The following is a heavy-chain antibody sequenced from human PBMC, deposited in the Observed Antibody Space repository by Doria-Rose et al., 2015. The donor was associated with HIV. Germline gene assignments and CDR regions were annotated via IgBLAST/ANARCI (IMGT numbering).Heavy chain of an antibody. J-gene: IGHJ4*02. CDR2: IFSDDER. CDR3: ARIKSSRWYHKYYFDF. V-gene: IGHV2-26*01. Sequence: SGPMLVKPTETLTLTCTVSGVSLSSPGMGVSWIRQPPGKALEWLANIFSDDERSYKTSLKSRLTISRGTSKGQVVLTMTDMDPVDTATYYCARIKSSRWYHKYYFDFWGQGTLVIVSA. CDR1: GVSLSSPGMG. D-gene: IGHD6-13*01.